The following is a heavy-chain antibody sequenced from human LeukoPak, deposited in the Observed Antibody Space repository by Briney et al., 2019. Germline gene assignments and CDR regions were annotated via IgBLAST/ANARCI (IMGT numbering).Heavy chain of an antibody. J-gene: IGHJ3*02. V-gene: IGHV1-18*01. Sequence: ASVKVSCKASGYTFTSYGISWVRQAPGQGLEWMGWISAYNGNTNYAQKLQGRVTMTTDTSTSTAYMELMSLRSDDTAVYYCARDLTGFFGDSDAFDIWGQGTMVTVSS. D-gene: IGHD2-21*02. CDR2: ISAYNGNT. CDR3: ARDLTGFFGDSDAFDI. CDR1: GYTFTSYG.